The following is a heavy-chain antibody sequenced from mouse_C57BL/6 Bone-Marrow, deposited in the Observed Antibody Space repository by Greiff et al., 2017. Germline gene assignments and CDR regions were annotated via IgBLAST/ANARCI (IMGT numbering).Heavy chain of an antibody. D-gene: IGHD2-4*01. CDR1: GFSLSTFGMG. Sequence: QVQLKESGPGILQPSQTLSLTCSFSGFSLSTFGMGVGWIRQPSGKGLEWLAHICWDDDKYYNPAMKSRLTISKDTSKNQVFLKIANVDTADTATYYCARIGGGYDYDYFDYWGQGTTLTVSS. V-gene: IGHV8-8*01. CDR2: ICWDDDK. CDR3: ARIGGGYDYDYFDY. J-gene: IGHJ2*01.